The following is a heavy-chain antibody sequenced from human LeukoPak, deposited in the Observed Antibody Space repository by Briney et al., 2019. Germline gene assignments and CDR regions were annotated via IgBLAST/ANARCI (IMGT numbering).Heavy chain of an antibody. D-gene: IGHD3-3*01. CDR2: IYHTGSA. J-gene: IGHJ3*02. Sequence: SETLSLTCAVSGGSISSAGYSWSWIRQPPGQGLEWIGYIYHTGSAYYNPSLKSRVTISLDRSKNHFSLKLSSVTAADTAVYYCARVSGVVGAFDIWGQGTMVTVSS. CDR3: ARVSGVVGAFDI. CDR1: GGSISSAGYS. V-gene: IGHV4-30-2*01.